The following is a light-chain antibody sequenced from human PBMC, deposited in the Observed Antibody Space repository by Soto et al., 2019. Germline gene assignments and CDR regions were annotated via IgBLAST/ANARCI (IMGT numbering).Light chain of an antibody. CDR2: GVS. Sequence: DIQMTQSPSTLSASVGDRVTITCRACQSVGRSLAWYQQQPGKAPKLLIYGVSTLESGVPARFSGFGSGTELTLSNRSLQPGDFGTYYCQQFYKGWTFGQGTRV. V-gene: IGKV1-5*01. J-gene: IGKJ1*01. CDR3: QQFYKGWT. CDR1: QSVGRS.